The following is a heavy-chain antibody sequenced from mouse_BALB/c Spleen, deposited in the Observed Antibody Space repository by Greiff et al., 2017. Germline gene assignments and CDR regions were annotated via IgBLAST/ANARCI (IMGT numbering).Heavy chain of an antibody. D-gene: IGHD2-3*01. CDR1: GFTFSSFG. CDR2: ISSGSSTI. Sequence: DVHLVESGGGLVQPGGSRKLSCAASGFTFSSFGMHWVRQAPGKGLEWVAYISSGSSTIYYADTVKGRSTISRDNPKNTLFLQMTSLRSEDTAMYYCARGYDGAWFAYWGQGTLVTVSA. V-gene: IGHV5-17*02. J-gene: IGHJ3*01. CDR3: ARGYDGAWFAY.